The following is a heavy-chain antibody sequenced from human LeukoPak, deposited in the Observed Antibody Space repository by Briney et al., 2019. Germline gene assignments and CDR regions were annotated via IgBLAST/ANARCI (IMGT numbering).Heavy chain of an antibody. V-gene: IGHV3-66*01. J-gene: IGHJ4*02. CDR3: ARDGGIRFGESLPDY. CDR2: IYSGGST. D-gene: IGHD3-10*01. CDR1: GFTVSSNY. Sequence: QAGGSLRLSCAASGFTVSSNYMSWVRQAPGKGLEWVSVIYSGGSTYYADSVKGRFTISRDNSKNTLYLQMNSLRAEDTAVYYCARDGGIRFGESLPDYWGQGTLVTVSS.